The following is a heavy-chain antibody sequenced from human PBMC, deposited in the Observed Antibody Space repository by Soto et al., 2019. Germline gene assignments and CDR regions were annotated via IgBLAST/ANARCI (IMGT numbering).Heavy chain of an antibody. Sequence: QEQLVESGGGVVQPGRSLRLSCAASGFAFSNQGMHWVRRAPGKGLEWVALISHDGQNIYYADSVKGRFAVSRDKSKNILFLQLSSLRLNDTAVYYCAPVESGQPDAFYSWSLGTMVTVSS. CDR1: GFAFSNQG. CDR2: ISHDGQNI. J-gene: IGHJ5*02. D-gene: IGHD3-16*01. V-gene: IGHV3-30*03. CDR3: APVESGQPDAFYS.